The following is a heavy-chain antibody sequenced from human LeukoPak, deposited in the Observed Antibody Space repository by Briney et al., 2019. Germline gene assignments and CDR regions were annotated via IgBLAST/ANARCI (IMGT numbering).Heavy chain of an antibody. CDR1: GFTFSSYN. CDR3: ARDFTGRDRFDY. CDR2: ISSSSSSYI. Sequence: PGGSLRLSCAASGFTFSSYNMNWVRQAPGRGLEWVSSISSSSSSYIYYADSVKGRFTISRDNAKNSLYLQMNSLRGEDTAVYYCARDFTGRDRFDYWGQGTLVTVSS. V-gene: IGHV3-21*01. J-gene: IGHJ4*02. D-gene: IGHD1-14*01.